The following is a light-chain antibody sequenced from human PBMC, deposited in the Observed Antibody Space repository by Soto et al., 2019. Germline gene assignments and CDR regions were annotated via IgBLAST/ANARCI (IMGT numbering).Light chain of an antibody. CDR3: SSYTSATPYF. Sequence: QSVLTQPASVSGSPGQSITISCTGTSSDVGAYNYDSWYQQYPGEAPKVIIYDVSHRPAGVSNRFSGSKSGNTASLTISGLKTQDEANYYCSSYTSATPYFFGTGTRVT. CDR1: SSDVGAYNY. J-gene: IGLJ1*01. CDR2: DVS. V-gene: IGLV2-14*01.